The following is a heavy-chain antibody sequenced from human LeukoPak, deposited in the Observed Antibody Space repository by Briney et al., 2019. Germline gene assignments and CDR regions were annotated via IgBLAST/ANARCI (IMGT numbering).Heavy chain of an antibody. CDR3: ARVMYSGSYYSVDY. D-gene: IGHD1-26*01. J-gene: IGHJ4*02. CDR2: ISSSSTTI. V-gene: IGHV3-48*02. Sequence: GGSLRLSCAASGHTFSSYSMNWVRQAPGKGLEWVSYISSSSTTIYYADSVKGRFTISGDNAKNSLYLQMNSLRDEDTAVYYCARVMYSGSYYSVDYWGQGTLVTVSS. CDR1: GHTFSSYS.